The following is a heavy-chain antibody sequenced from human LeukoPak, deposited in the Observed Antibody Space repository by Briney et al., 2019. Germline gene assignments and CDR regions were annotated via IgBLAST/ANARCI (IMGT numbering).Heavy chain of an antibody. J-gene: IGHJ6*03. CDR2: IYHSGST. CDR1: GYSISSGYY. Sequence: PLETLSLTCAVSGYSISSGYYWGWIRQPPGKGLEWIGSIYHSGSTYYNPSLKSRVTISVDTSKNQFSLKLSSVTAADTAVYYCARRDYMDVWGKGTTVTVSS. CDR3: ARRDYMDV. V-gene: IGHV4-38-2*01.